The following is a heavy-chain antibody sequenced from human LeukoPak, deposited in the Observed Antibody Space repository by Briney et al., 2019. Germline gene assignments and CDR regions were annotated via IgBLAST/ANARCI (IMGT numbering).Heavy chain of an antibody. V-gene: IGHV4-39*07. CDR2: IYYSGST. D-gene: IGHD3-22*01. CDR3: AREGSYYDSSGYFGY. J-gene: IGHJ4*02. CDR1: GGSISSSSYS. Sequence: SETLSLTCSVSGGSISSSSYSWTWIRQPPGKGLEWIGSIYYSGSTYYNPSLKSRVTISVDTSKNQFSLKLSSVTAADTAVYYCAREGSYYDSSGYFGYWGQGTLVTVSS.